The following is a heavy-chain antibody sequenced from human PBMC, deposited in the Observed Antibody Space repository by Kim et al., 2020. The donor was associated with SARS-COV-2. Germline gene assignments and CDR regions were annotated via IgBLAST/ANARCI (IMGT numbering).Heavy chain of an antibody. CDR3: ARYGSGRNFDY. D-gene: IGHD3-10*01. CDR2: ISYDGSNK. CDR1: GLTFSSYG. V-gene: IGHV3-30*03. Sequence: GGSLRLSCAASGLTFSSYGMHWVRQAPGKGLEWVAVISYDGSNKYYADSVKGRFTISRDNSKNTLYLQMNSLRAEDTAVYYCARYGSGRNFDYWGQGTLVTVSS. J-gene: IGHJ4*02.